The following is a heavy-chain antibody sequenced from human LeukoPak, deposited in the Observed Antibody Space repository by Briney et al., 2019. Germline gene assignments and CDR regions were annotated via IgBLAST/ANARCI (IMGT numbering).Heavy chain of an antibody. CDR3: AREVGYCSGGSCYPYFDY. J-gene: IGHJ4*02. CDR1: GYTLTELS. Sequence: GASVKVSCKVSGYTLTELSMHWVQQAPGKGLEWTGGFDPEDGETIYAQKFQGRVTMTEDTCTDTAYMELSSLRSEDTAVYYCAREVGYCSGGSCYPYFDYWGQGTLVTVSS. D-gene: IGHD2-15*01. V-gene: IGHV1-24*01. CDR2: FDPEDGET.